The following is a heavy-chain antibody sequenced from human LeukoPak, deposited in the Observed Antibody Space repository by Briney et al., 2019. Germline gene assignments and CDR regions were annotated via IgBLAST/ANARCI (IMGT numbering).Heavy chain of an antibody. CDR1: GFTFSSYW. CDR2: IKQDGTEK. CDR3: ARDPPLKYYYYYYGMDV. V-gene: IGHV3-7*03. Sequence: PGGSLSLSCAASGFTFSSYWMSWVRQATAQGLEWVANIKQDGTEKYYVDSVKGRFTISRDNAKNSLYLQMNSLRAEDTAVYYCARDPPLKYYYYYYGMDVWGQGTTVTVSS. J-gene: IGHJ6*02.